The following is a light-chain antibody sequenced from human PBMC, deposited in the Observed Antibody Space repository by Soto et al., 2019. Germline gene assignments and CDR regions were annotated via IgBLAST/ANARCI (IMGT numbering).Light chain of an antibody. Sequence: DIQLTQSPSFLSASVGDRVTITCRASQGIASYLAWFQQKAGKAPKVLIYGASTLESGVPSRFSGSGSGTEFTLTISSLQPEDFANYYCQQLNSYPRTFGQGTKVEIK. CDR1: QGIASY. V-gene: IGKV1-9*01. CDR2: GAS. J-gene: IGKJ1*01. CDR3: QQLNSYPRT.